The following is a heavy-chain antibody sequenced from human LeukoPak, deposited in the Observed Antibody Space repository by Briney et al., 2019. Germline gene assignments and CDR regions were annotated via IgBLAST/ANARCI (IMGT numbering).Heavy chain of an antibody. CDR2: ISGSGGST. Sequence: GSLRLSCAASGFTFSSYAMSWVRQAPGKGLEWVSAISGSGGSTYYADSVKGRFTISRDNSKNTLYLQMNSLRAEDTAVYYCAKDHCSSTSCYSHYYGMDVWGQGTTVSVSS. CDR3: AKDHCSSTSCYSHYYGMDV. V-gene: IGHV3-23*01. D-gene: IGHD2-2*01. CDR1: GFTFSSYA. J-gene: IGHJ6*02.